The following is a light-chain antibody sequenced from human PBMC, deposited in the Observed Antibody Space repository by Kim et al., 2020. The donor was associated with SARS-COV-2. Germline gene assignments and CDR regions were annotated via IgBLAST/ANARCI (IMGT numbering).Light chain of an antibody. V-gene: IGLV1-51*01. CDR2: DND. Sequence: GQKVPISCSGSSSNIENNYVSWYQQVPGTAPKLLIFDNDERPSGIPDRFSGSKSGTSATLGITGLQTGDEADYYCGTWDSNLSVYVFGTGTKVTVL. J-gene: IGLJ1*01. CDR1: SSNIENNY. CDR3: GTWDSNLSVYV.